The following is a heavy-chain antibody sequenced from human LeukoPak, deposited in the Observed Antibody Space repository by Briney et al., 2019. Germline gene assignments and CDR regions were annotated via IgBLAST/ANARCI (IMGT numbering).Heavy chain of an antibody. V-gene: IGHV4-59*08. CDR1: GGSISSYY. D-gene: IGHD2/OR15-2a*01. J-gene: IGHJ4*02. CDR3: AGHHPRNTVDF. Sequence: SQTLSLTCTVSGGSISSYYWSWIRQPPGKGLEWIAYISDIGSINYNPSLKSRVTISLDTSKNQFSLKLSSVTAADTAVYYCAGHHPRNTVDFWGQGTLVTVSS. CDR2: ISDIGSI.